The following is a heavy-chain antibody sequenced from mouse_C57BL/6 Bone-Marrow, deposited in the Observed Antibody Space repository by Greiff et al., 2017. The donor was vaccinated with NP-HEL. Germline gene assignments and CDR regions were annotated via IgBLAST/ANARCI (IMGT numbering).Heavy chain of an antibody. CDR3: ATVVGGDYFDY. D-gene: IGHD1-1*01. J-gene: IGHJ2*01. CDR2: IDPETGGT. Sequence: VKLQQSGAELVRPGASVTLSCKASGYTFTDYEMHWVKQTPVHGLEWIGAIDPETGGTAYNQKFKGKAILTADKSSSTAYMELRSLTSEDSAVYYCATVVGGDYFDYWGQGTTLTVSS. V-gene: IGHV1-15*01. CDR1: GYTFTDYE.